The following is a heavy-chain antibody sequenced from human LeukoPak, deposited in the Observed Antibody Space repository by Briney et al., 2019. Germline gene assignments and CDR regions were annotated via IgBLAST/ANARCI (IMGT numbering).Heavy chain of an antibody. CDR2: FYTSGST. D-gene: IGHD3-22*01. Sequence: PSETLSLTCTISGGSITSYYWNWIRQPAGKGLEWIGRFYTSGSTNYNPSLNSRVTMSVDTSKNQFSLKLSFVTGADTAVYYCARDPATMTTYFDSWGQGTLVTVSS. V-gene: IGHV4-4*07. J-gene: IGHJ4*02. CDR3: ARDPATMTTYFDS. CDR1: GGSITSYY.